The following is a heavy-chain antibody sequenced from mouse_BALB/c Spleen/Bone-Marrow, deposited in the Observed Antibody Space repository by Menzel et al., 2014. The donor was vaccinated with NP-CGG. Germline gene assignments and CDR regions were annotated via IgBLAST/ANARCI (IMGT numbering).Heavy chain of an antibody. D-gene: IGHD2-10*02. J-gene: IGHJ2*01. CDR3: TRRPWYGTPDY. CDR2: INPSNGGT. V-gene: IGHV1S81*02. CDR1: GYTFTSYY. Sequence: QVQLQQSGAELVKPGASVKLSCKASGYTFTSYYMYWVKQRPGQGLEWIGEINPSNGGTNFNEKFKSKATLTVDKSSSTEYMHLSSRTPKDSAVYYGTRRPWYGTPDYGGQGTPLTVSS.